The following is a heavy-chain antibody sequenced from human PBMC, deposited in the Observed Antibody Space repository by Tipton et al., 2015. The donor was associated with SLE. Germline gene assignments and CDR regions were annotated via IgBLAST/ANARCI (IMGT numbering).Heavy chain of an antibody. CDR1: GDSISNLSDF. Sequence: LRLSCTVSGDSISNLSDFWGWIRQPPGKGLEWIGSIYSTGTTYFNASLRGRVTMSIDTSTNQFSLRLASVTAADTAVYYCARDEGGYCSDGGCSPTYYYYGMDVWGQGTTVIVSS. CDR2: IYSTGTT. CDR3: ARDEGGYCSDGGCSPTYYYYGMDV. J-gene: IGHJ6*02. D-gene: IGHD2-15*01. V-gene: IGHV4-39*07.